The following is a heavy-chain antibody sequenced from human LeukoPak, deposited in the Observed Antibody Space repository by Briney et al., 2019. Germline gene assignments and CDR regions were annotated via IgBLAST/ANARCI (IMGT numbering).Heavy chain of an antibody. CDR3: ARQGSGYYWGKYYFDY. J-gene: IGHJ4*02. Sequence: SETLSLTCTVSGGSISSSSYYWGWIRQPPGKGLEWIGSIYYSGSTYYNPSLKSRVTISVDTSKNQFSLKLSSVTAADTAAYYCARQGSGYYWGKYYFDYWGQGTLVTVSS. D-gene: IGHD3-22*01. CDR2: IYYSGST. CDR1: GGSISSSSYY. V-gene: IGHV4-39*01.